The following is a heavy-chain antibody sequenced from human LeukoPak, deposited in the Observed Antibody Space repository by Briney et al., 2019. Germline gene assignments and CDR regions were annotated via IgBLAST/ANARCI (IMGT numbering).Heavy chain of an antibody. CDR3: ARRIAAAKTYIYYLDY. CDR2: IYYSGST. D-gene: IGHD6-13*01. V-gene: IGHV4-59*08. J-gene: IGHJ4*02. CDR1: GGSISSYY. Sequence: SETLSLTCTVSGGSISSYYWSWIRQPPGKGLEWIGYIYYSGSTNYNPSLKSRVTISVDTSKNQFSLKLSSVTAADTAVYYCARRIAAAKTYIYYLDYWGQGTLVTVSS.